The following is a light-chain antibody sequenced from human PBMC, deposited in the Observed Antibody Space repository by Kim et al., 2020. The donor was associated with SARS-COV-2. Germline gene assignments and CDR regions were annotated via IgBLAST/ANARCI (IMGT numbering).Light chain of an antibody. Sequence: AACGGDSVTITGQARQDIRNSLNWSQHKAGKAPQHLFYDASTLQRGVPARFSGSGYGTEFTFTIAGLQPEDIATYYGQQYDNLQTFGQGTKVDIK. CDR1: QDIRNS. J-gene: IGKJ1*01. CDR3: QQYDNLQT. V-gene: IGKV1-33*01. CDR2: DAS.